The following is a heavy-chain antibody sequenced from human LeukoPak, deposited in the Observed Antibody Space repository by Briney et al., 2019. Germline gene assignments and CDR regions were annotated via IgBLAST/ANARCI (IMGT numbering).Heavy chain of an antibody. V-gene: IGHV3-13*05. Sequence: GGSLRLSCGASGFTFDDRAMHWVRQAPGKGLEWVSAIGTAGDPYYPGSVKGRFTISRENAKNSLYLQMNSLRAGDTAVYYCARGGAYGDYASFDYWGQGTLVTVSS. CDR3: ARGGAYGDYASFDY. CDR2: IGTAGDP. D-gene: IGHD4-17*01. CDR1: GFTFDDRA. J-gene: IGHJ4*02.